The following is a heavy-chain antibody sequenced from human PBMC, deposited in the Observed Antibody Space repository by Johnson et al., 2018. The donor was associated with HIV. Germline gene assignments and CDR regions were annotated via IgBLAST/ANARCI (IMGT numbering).Heavy chain of an antibody. V-gene: IGHV3-30-3*01. CDR3: AKDISFDYESSGYLPRPRAFDV. CDR2: IAYDGSNK. CDR1: GFTFSSHA. J-gene: IGHJ3*01. Sequence: QMQRVESGGGVVQPGRSLSLSCAASGFTFSSHALHWVRQAPGKGLEWVAVIAYDGSNKYYADSVKGRYTISRHNSKNTLYLQLNSLRAEDTALYYCAKDISFDYESSGYLPRPRAFDVWGQGTIVTVSS. D-gene: IGHD3-22*01.